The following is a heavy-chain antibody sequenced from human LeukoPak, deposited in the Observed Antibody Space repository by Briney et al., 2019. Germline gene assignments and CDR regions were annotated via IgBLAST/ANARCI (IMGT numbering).Heavy chain of an antibody. CDR1: GFTFSSYE. CDR2: INWNGGST. Sequence: GGSLRLSCAASGFTFSSYEMNWVRQAPGKGLEWVSGINWNGGSTGYADSVKGRFTISRDNAKNSLYLQMNSLRAEDTALYYCASQYYGSGSFLDPVDYWGQGTLVTVSS. CDR3: ASQYYGSGSFLDPVDY. J-gene: IGHJ4*02. D-gene: IGHD3-10*01. V-gene: IGHV3-20*04.